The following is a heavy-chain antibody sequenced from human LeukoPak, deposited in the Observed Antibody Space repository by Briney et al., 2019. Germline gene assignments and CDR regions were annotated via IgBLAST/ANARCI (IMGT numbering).Heavy chain of an antibody. CDR1: GFTFSSYG. CDR2: ITYDGSNK. Sequence: GRSLRLSCAASGFTFSSYGLHWVRQAPGKGLEWGAVITYDGSNKYYADSVKGRFTRSRDNSKNTLYLQMNSLRAEDTAVYYCAKDDQHYGDYPGWFDPWGQGTLVTVSS. D-gene: IGHD4-17*01. V-gene: IGHV3-30*18. CDR3: AKDDQHYGDYPGWFDP. J-gene: IGHJ5*02.